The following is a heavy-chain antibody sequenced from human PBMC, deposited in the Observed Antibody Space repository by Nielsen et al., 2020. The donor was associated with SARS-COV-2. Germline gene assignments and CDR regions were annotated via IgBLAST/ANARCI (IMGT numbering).Heavy chain of an antibody. CDR3: ATASIVGATTWFDP. V-gene: IGHV3-30*03. J-gene: IGHJ5*02. Sequence: GESLKISCAASGFTFSSYGMHWVRQAPGKGLEWVAVISYDGSNKYYADSVKGRFTISRDNSKNTLYLQMNSLRAEDTAVYYCATASIVGATTWFDPWGQGTLVTVSS. CDR2: ISYDGSNK. D-gene: IGHD1-26*01. CDR1: GFTFSSYG.